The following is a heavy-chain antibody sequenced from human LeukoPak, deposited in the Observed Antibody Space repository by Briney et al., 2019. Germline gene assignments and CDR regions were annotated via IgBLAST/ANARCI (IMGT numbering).Heavy chain of an antibody. CDR3: ARAGIYNFWSSYYLGNWFDP. Sequence: SETLSLTCTVSGGSISSYYWSWIRQPPGKGLEWIGYIYYSGSTNYNPSLKSRVTISVDTSKNQFSLKLSSVTAADTAVYYCARAGIYNFWSSYYLGNWFDPWGEGTLVTDSS. J-gene: IGHJ5*02. CDR1: GGSISSYY. V-gene: IGHV4-59*01. CDR2: IYYSGST. D-gene: IGHD3-3*01.